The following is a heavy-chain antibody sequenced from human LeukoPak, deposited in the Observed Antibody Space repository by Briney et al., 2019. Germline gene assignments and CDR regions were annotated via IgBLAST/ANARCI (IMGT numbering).Heavy chain of an antibody. CDR2: ISSSSSTI. J-gene: IGHJ1*01. Sequence: PGGSLRLSCAASGFTFSSYSMNWVRQAPGKGLEWVSYISSSSSTIYYADSVKGRFTISRDNAKNSLYLQMNSLRAEDTAVYYCARDGDSSGYYPYAEYFQDWGQGTLVTVSS. D-gene: IGHD3-22*01. CDR3: ARDGDSSGYYPYAEYFQD. V-gene: IGHV3-48*01. CDR1: GFTFSSYS.